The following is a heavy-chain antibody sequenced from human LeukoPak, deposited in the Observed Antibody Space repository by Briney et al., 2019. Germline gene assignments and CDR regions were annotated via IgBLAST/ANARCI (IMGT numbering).Heavy chain of an antibody. CDR3: ARQGSRGYCSGGSCPEFDY. V-gene: IGHV4-39*01. D-gene: IGHD2-15*01. CDR1: GGSISSSSYY. J-gene: IGHJ4*02. CDR2: IYYSGST. Sequence: SETLSLTCTVSGGSISSSSYYWGWIRQPPGKGLEWIVSIYYSGSTYYNPSLKSRVTISVDTSKNQFSLKLSSVTAADTAVYYCARQGSRGYCSGGSCPEFDYWGQGTLVTVSS.